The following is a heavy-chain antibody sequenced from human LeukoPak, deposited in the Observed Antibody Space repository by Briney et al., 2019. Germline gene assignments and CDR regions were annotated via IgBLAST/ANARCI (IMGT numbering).Heavy chain of an antibody. D-gene: IGHD5/OR15-5a*01. J-gene: IGHJ5*02. Sequence: GGSLRLSCDASEFIFSDYDMNWVRQAPGKGLEWVAHISASGRTNYYADAVKGRFTISRDNAKNSLYLQINSLRAEDTAFYYCAKDRVYEIGANWFDPWGQGTLVTVSS. CDR1: EFIFSDYD. CDR3: AKDRVYEIGANWFDP. CDR2: ISASGRTN. V-gene: IGHV3-48*03.